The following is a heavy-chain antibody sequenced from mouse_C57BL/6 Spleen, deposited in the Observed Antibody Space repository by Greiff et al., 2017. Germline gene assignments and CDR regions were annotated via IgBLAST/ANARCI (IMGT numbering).Heavy chain of an antibody. Sequence: EVKLVESGGGLVQPGGSLSLSCAASGFTFTDYYMSWVRQPPGKALEWLGFIRNKANGYNTEYSASVKGRFTISRDTSPSILYLQINALRAEDSAAYYCARCGGSYGDGLAYWGQGTLVTVSA. V-gene: IGHV7-3*01. CDR2: IRNKANGYNT. D-gene: IGHD1-1*02. CDR3: ARCGGSYGDGLAY. J-gene: IGHJ3*01. CDR1: GFTFTDYY.